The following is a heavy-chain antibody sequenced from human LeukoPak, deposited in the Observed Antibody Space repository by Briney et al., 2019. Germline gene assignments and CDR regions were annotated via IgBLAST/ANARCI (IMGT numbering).Heavy chain of an antibody. CDR1: GFTFSSYA. Sequence: PGRSLRLSCAASGFTFSSYAMHWVRQAPGKGLEWVAVISYDGSNKYYAASVKGRFTISRDNSKNTLYLQMNSLRAEDTAVYYCARDAYCSGGSCYSWFDPWGQGTLVTVSS. D-gene: IGHD2-15*01. CDR2: ISYDGSNK. V-gene: IGHV3-30*04. CDR3: ARDAYCSGGSCYSWFDP. J-gene: IGHJ5*02.